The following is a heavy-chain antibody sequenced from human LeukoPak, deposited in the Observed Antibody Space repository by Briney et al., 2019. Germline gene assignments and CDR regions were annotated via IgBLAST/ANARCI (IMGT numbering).Heavy chain of an antibody. CDR3: ARAGYCSGGSCYGSDS. J-gene: IGHJ4*02. CDR1: GFTFSSYG. Sequence: GGSLRLSCAASGFTFSSYGMHWVRQAPGKGLEWVAAIWYDGSIQYYADSVKGRFTISRDNSKNTLYLQMDSLRAEDTAVYYCARAGYCSGGSCYGSDSWGQGTLVSVSS. D-gene: IGHD2-15*01. V-gene: IGHV3-33*01. CDR2: IWYDGSIQ.